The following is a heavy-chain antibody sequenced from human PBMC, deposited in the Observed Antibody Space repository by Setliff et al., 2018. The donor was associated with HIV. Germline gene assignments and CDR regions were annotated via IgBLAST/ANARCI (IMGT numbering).Heavy chain of an antibody. J-gene: IGHJ5*02. V-gene: IGHV4-61*01. CDR2: IYYSGST. CDR3: ARDRGSDGSGDKWFDP. Sequence: SETLSLTCTVSGGSISSGSYYWSWIRQPPGKGLEWIEYIYYSGSTNYNPSLKSRVTISVDTSKNQFSLKMKSVTAADTAVYYCARDRGSDGSGDKWFDPWGQGTLVTVSS. D-gene: IGHD3-22*01. CDR1: GGSISSGSYY.